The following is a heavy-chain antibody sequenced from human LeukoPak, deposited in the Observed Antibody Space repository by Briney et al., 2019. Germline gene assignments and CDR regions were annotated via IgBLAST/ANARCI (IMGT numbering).Heavy chain of an antibody. J-gene: IGHJ4*02. V-gene: IGHV3-48*02. D-gene: IGHD3-10*01. CDR1: GFTFSSYG. CDR3: ATWFGELSWGLFDY. Sequence: GGFLRLSCAASGFTFSSYGMNWVRQAPGKGLEWVSYISSDSSTIYYADSVKGQFTISRDNAKNSLYLQMNSLRDEDTAVYYCATWFGELSWGLFDYWGQGTLVIVSS. CDR2: ISSDSSTI.